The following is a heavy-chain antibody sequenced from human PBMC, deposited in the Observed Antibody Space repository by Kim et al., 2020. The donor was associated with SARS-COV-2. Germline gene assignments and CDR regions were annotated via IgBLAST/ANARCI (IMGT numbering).Heavy chain of an antibody. CDR3: ARVPTYYYGMDV. CDR1: GGTFSSYA. CDR2: IIPIFGTA. Sequence: SVKVSCKASGGTFSSYAISWVRQAPGQGLEWMGGIIPIFGTANYAQKFQGRVTITAYESTSTAYMELSSLRSEDTAVYYFARVPTYYYGMDVWGQGTTVTVSS. J-gene: IGHJ6*02. V-gene: IGHV1-69*13.